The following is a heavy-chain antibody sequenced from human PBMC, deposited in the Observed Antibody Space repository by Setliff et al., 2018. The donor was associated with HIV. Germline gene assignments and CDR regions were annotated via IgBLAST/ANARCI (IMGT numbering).Heavy chain of an antibody. D-gene: IGHD6-19*01. J-gene: IGHJ4*02. CDR1: GGSISSGTYY. V-gene: IGHV4-61*09. CDR2: IFSTVST. CDR3: ARGSAVTGTLEY. Sequence: SETLSLTCSVSGGSISSGTYYWSWIRQPAGKGLEWIGHIFSTVSTNYNPSLKSRVIMSADTSKNQFSLRLTSLTAADTAMYYCARGSAVTGTLEYWGQGTLVTVSS.